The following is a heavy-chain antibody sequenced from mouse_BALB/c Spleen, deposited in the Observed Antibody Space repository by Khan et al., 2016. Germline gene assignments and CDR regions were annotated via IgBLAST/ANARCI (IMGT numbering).Heavy chain of an antibody. V-gene: IGHV9-3-1*01. CDR2: INTYTGEP. J-gene: IGHJ4*01. D-gene: IGHD2-10*01. CDR3: ARSPTGAMDY. Sequence: QIQLVQSGPELKKPGETVKISCKASGYTFTNYGMNWVKQAPGKGLKWMGWINTYTGEPTYADDFKGRFAFSLETSASTAYLQINNLKNEDTATYFCARSPTGAMDYWGQGTSVTVSS. CDR1: GYTFTNYG.